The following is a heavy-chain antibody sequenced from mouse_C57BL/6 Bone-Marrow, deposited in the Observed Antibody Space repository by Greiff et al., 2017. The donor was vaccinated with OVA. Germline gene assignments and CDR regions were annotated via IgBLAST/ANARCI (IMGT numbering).Heavy chain of an antibody. CDR1: GYTFTSYN. CDR3: ARRDGPYAMDY. D-gene: IGHD2-3*01. Sequence: QVQLQQSGAELVRPGASVKMSCKASGYTFTSYNMNWVKQTPRQGLEWIGAIYPGNGDTSYNQKFKGKATLTVDKSSSTAYMQLSGLTSEDSAVYFCARRDGPYAMDYWGQGTSVTVSS. J-gene: IGHJ4*01. CDR2: IYPGNGDT. V-gene: IGHV1-12*01.